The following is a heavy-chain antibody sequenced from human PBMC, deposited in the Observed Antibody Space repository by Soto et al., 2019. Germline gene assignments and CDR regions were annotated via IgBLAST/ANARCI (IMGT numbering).Heavy chain of an antibody. J-gene: IGHJ4*02. CDR2: ITGTGVSI. CDR3: AKDSIPYSSSYDLDH. CDR1: GFSLSGYA. D-gene: IGHD6-6*01. Sequence: EVQLLESGGGLVQPGGSLRLSCVASGFSLSGYAMSWVRQAPGKGLVWVSSITGTGVSIYYADSVRGRFTISRDNSKNTLYLQMRSLRAEDAARYYCAKDSIPYSSSYDLDHWGRGALVTVSS. V-gene: IGHV3-23*01.